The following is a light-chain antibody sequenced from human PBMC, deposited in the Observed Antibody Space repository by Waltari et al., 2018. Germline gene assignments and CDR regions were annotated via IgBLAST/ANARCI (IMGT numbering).Light chain of an antibody. CDR3: QHTFETPYS. Sequence: DIQMTQSPSSLSVSIGDRVTIPCRASENIGSYLNWYQQRTGEAPKLLIYATSTLQTEVPSRFSGSGSRTDFTLTISSLQPEDFATYYCQHTFETPYSFGQGTKLESK. CDR2: ATS. CDR1: ENIGSY. V-gene: IGKV1-39*01. J-gene: IGKJ2*01.